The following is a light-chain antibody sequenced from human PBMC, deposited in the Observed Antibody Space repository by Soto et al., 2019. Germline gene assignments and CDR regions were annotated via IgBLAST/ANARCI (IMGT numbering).Light chain of an antibody. CDR3: MQALQTPWT. CDR2: LGS. Sequence: DIVMTQSPLSLPVTPGEPASISCRSSQSLLHSNGYNCLDWYVQKPGQSPQLLIYLGSNRASGVPDRFSGSGSGTDFTLKISRVEAEDVGVYYCMQALQTPWTFGQGTKMEFK. V-gene: IGKV2-28*01. CDR1: QSLLHSNGYNC. J-gene: IGKJ1*01.